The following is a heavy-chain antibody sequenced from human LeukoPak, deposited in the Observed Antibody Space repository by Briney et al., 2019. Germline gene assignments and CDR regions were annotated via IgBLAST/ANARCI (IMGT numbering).Heavy chain of an antibody. D-gene: IGHD6-6*01. CDR1: GFTFSSYA. CDR3: VKGSEYSILDESLVYDC. V-gene: IGHV3-23*01. CDR2: ISGSGGST. J-gene: IGHJ4*01. Sequence: GGSLRLSCAASGFTFSSYAMSWVRQAPGKGLEWVSAISGSGGSTYYADSVKGRFTISRDNSRNTLYLQMKSLRAEDTALYYCVKGSEYSILDESLVYDCWGQGNLVTVSS.